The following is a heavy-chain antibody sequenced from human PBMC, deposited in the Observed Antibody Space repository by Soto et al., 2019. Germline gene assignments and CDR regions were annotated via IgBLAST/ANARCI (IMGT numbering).Heavy chain of an antibody. CDR1: GYTFSSFG. V-gene: IGHV1-18*01. D-gene: IGHD1-26*01. J-gene: IGHJ5*02. CDR3: ARDLRREYSGSDTWYAP. Sequence: QAQLVQSGAEVKKPGASVNGSCKASGYTFSSFGISWGRQAPGQGLEWMGWINTFSGNTIYAQKLQGRVSITTDASTNTAYMELRSLRSDDTAIYFCARDLRREYSGSDTWYAPWGQGTLVDVSS. CDR2: INTFSGNT.